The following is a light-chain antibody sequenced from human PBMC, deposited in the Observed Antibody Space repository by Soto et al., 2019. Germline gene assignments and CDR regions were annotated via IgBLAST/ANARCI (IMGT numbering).Light chain of an antibody. CDR2: GTS. V-gene: IGKV3-20*01. J-gene: IGKJ1*01. CDR1: QSVPSTY. CDR3: QQFGNSPWT. Sequence: VLSQSPGRLSLSPGETATLSCRASQSVPSTYFAWYQQKSGQPPRLLISGTSNRATGIPDRFSGSGSGRDFTLTISRLEPGDFAVYFCQQFGNSPWTFGQGTKVDIK.